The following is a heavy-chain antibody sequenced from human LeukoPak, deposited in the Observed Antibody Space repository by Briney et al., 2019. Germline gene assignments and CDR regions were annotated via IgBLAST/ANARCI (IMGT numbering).Heavy chain of an antibody. J-gene: IGHJ4*02. CDR2: TSYSEGT. D-gene: IGHD1-26*01. Sequence: PSQTLSLTCTVSGGSVSRGGYYWNWIRQHPGKGLEWIGFTSYSEGTYYNPSLMSRITISVDRSQNQFSLKMRDVTAADTAVYFCATADWESFYFDSWGQGALVAVSS. CDR3: ATADWESFYFDS. CDR1: GGSVSRGGYY. V-gene: IGHV4-31*03.